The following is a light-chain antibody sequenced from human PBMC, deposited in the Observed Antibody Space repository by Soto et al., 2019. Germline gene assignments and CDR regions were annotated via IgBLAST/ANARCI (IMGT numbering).Light chain of an antibody. CDR1: QSVSSY. J-gene: IGKJ2*01. Sequence: EIVLTQSPATLSLSPGERATLSCRASQSVSSYLAWYQQKPGQAPRLLIYDASNRATGIPAMFSGSGSGTDFTLTMRSLEPEDFAVYYCQQRSNGPLYTFGQGTKLEIK. CDR3: QQRSNGPLYT. CDR2: DAS. V-gene: IGKV3-11*01.